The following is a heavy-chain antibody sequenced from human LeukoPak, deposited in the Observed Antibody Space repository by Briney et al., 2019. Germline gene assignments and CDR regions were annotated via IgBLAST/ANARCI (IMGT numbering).Heavy chain of an antibody. Sequence: SETLSLTCTVSGGSISSSSYYWGWIRQPPGKGLEWIGYIYYSGSTYYNPSLKSRVTISVDTSKNQFSLKLSSVTAADTAVYYCARVSPSRYERVDYWGQGTLVTVSS. CDR2: IYYSGST. D-gene: IGHD1-14*01. CDR1: GGSISSSSYY. CDR3: ARVSPSRYERVDY. V-gene: IGHV4-30-4*08. J-gene: IGHJ4*02.